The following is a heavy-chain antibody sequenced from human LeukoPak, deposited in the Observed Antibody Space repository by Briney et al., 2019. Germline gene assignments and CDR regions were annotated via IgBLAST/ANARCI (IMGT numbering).Heavy chain of an antibody. CDR1: GGSISSSSYY. CDR2: IYYSGST. Sequence: SETLSLTCTVSGGSISSSSYYWGWIRQPPVKGLEWIGSIYYSGSTYYNPSLKSRVTISVDTSKNQFSLKLSSVTAADTAVYYCARRNYYYMDVWGKGTTVTVSS. J-gene: IGHJ6*03. V-gene: IGHV4-39*07. CDR3: ARRNYYYMDV.